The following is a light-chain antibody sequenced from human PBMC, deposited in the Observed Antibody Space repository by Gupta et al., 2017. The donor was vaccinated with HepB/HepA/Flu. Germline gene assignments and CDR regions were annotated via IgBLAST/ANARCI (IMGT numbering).Light chain of an antibody. CDR2: DAS. J-gene: IGKJ5*01. V-gene: IGKV3D-11*02. Sequence: EIVLTQSPATLSLSPGERATLSCRASQSVGSNLAWYQQKPGQAPRLLISDASSRATGLPARFSGSGSGTDCALSISRLEPEEFAVYYCQHRKRWQLTFGPGTRLEI. CDR3: QHRKRWQLT. CDR1: QSVGSN.